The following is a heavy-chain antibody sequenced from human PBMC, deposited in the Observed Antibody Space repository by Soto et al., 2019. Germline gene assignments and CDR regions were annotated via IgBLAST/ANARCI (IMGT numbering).Heavy chain of an antibody. CDR3: TTTLRITMVRGVIVAFDI. V-gene: IGHV3-15*01. J-gene: IGHJ3*02. D-gene: IGHD3-10*01. CDR1: GFTFSGSA. Sequence: GGSLRLSCAASGFTFSGSAMHWVRQASGKGLEWVGRIRSKTDGGTTDYAAPVKGRFTISRDDSKNTLYLQMNSLKTEDTAVYYCTTTLRITMVRGVIVAFDIWGQGTMVTVSS. CDR2: IRSKTDGGTT.